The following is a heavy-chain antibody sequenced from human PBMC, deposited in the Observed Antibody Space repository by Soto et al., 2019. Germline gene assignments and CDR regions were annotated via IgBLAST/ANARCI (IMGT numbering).Heavy chain of an antibody. CDR3: AKSRRDLVVVAAHFDY. Sequence: GGSLRLSCAASGFTFSSYGMHWVRQAPGKGLEWVAVISYDGSNKYYADSVKGRFTISRDNSKNTLYLQMNSLRAEDTAVYYCAKSRRDLVVVAAHFDYWGQGTLVTVSS. V-gene: IGHV3-30*18. CDR2: ISYDGSNK. D-gene: IGHD2-15*01. CDR1: GFTFSSYG. J-gene: IGHJ4*02.